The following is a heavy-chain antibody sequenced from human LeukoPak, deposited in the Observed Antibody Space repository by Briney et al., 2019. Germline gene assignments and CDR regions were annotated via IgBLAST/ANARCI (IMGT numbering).Heavy chain of an antibody. CDR2: IYHSGAT. CDR3: ARAYYYDSSGYFDY. V-gene: IGHV4-38-2*01. J-gene: IGHJ4*02. Sequence: SETLSLTCAVSGYSISSGYCCGWIRQPPGKGLEWFGSIYHSGATYYSPSLKSRVTISVDTSKNQFSLKLSSVTAADTAVYYCARAYYYDSSGYFDYWGQGALVTVSS. D-gene: IGHD3-22*01. CDR1: GYSISSGYC.